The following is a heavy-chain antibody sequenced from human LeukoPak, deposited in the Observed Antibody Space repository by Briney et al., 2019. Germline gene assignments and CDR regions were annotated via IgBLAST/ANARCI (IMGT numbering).Heavy chain of an antibody. J-gene: IGHJ4*02. CDR2: IIPIFGTA. CDR1: GGTFSSYA. CDR3: AKEDRGFDY. Sequence: GASVKVSCKASGGTFSSYAINWVRQAPGQGLEWMGGIIPIFGTANYAQKFQGRVTITADKSTSTAYMELSSLRSEDTAVYYCAKEDRGFDYWGQGTLVTVSS. D-gene: IGHD2-15*01. V-gene: IGHV1-69*06.